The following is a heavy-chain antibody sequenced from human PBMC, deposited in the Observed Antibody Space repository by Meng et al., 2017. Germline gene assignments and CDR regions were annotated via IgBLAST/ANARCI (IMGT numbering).Heavy chain of an antibody. J-gene: IGHJ4*02. CDR1: GYTFIDAY. Sequence: QVQFGGCGAEVKQAGASVKLSCRASGYTFIDAYVHWVRQAPGQGLEWMGRIIPSSGDANSAQKFLGRVTLTWDTSISTAYMELSSLRSDDTAIYYCARDGGNYDFDYWGQGTLVTVSS. V-gene: IGHV1-2*06. D-gene: IGHD1-7*01. CDR3: ARDGGNYDFDY. CDR2: IIPSSGDA.